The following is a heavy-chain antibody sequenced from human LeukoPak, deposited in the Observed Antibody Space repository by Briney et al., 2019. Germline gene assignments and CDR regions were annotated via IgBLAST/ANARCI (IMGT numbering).Heavy chain of an antibody. CDR1: GGSISSSSYY. J-gene: IGHJ4*02. CDR3: ARESHYYDSSGYSPFLYY. D-gene: IGHD3-22*01. V-gene: IGHV4-39*02. CDR2: IYYSGST. Sequence: SETLSLTRTVSGGSISSSSYYWGWIRQPPGKGLEWIGSIYYSGSTYYNPSLKSRVTISVDTSKNQFSLKLSSVTAADTAVYYCARESHYYDSSGYSPFLYYWGQGTLVTVSS.